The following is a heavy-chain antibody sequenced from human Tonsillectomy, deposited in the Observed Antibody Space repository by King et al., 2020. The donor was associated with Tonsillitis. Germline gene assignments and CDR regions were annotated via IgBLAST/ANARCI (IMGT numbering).Heavy chain of an antibody. Sequence: VQLVESGVEVKKPGESLKIPCKGSGYSFTTYWIGWVRQMPGKGLEWMGIIYPGDSDTRYSPAFQGQVTISADKSISTAYLQWSTLRASDTAIYYCARHGGVQNVCDSWGPGTLVTVSS. J-gene: IGHJ4*02. CDR1: GYSFTTYW. D-gene: IGHD2-8*02. V-gene: IGHV5-51*01. CDR2: IYPGDSDT. CDR3: ARHGGVQNVCDS.